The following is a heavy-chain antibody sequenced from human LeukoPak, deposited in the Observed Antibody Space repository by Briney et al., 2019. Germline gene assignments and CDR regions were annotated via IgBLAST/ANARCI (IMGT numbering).Heavy chain of an antibody. Sequence: SETLSLTCTVSGGSISYYYWNWIRQPPGKGLEWIGYIYSSGSTNYNPSLKSRVTISLDTSKNQFSLMLSSVTAADTAVYYCARMGDYYDSSGYRHDAFDIWGQGTMVTVSS. CDR3: ARMGDYYDSSGYRHDAFDI. J-gene: IGHJ3*02. CDR2: IYSSGST. V-gene: IGHV4-59*01. D-gene: IGHD3-22*01. CDR1: GGSISYYY.